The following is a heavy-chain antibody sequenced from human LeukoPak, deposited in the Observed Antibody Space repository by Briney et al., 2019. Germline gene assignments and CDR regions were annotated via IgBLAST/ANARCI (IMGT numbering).Heavy chain of an antibody. CDR3: ARDAVNSGYDLGMDV. D-gene: IGHD5-12*01. CDR2: IYTSGST. CDR1: GGSISSGSYY. V-gene: IGHV4-61*02. Sequence: PSETLSLTCTVSGGSISSGSYYWSWIRQPAGKGLEWIGRIYTSGSTNYNPSLKSRVTMSVDTSKNQFSLKLSSVTAADTAVYYCARDAVNSGYDLGMDVWGKGTTVTVSS. J-gene: IGHJ6*03.